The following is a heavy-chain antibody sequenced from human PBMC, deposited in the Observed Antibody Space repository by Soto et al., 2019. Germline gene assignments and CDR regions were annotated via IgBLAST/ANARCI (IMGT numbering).Heavy chain of an antibody. CDR1: GYTFTGYY. V-gene: IGHV1-2*02. J-gene: IGHJ6*02. D-gene: IGHD6-6*01. CDR2: INPNSGGT. Sequence: ASVKVSCKASGYTFTGYYMHWVRQAPGQGLGWMGWINPNSGGTNNEQQFQGRVTMTRDTSISTAYMELSRLRSDDTAVYYCAGVWRSSSSDDYGMDVWGQGTTVTVSS. CDR3: AGVWRSSSSDDYGMDV.